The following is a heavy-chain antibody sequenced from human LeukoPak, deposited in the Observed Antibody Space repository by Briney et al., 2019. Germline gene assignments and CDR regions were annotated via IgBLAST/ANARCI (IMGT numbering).Heavy chain of an antibody. CDR1: GGSFSGYY. D-gene: IGHD5-12*01. CDR2: INHSGST. J-gene: IGHJ4*02. Sequence: SETLSLTCAVYGGSFSGYYWSWIRQPPGKGLEWIGEINHSGSTNYNPSLKSRVTISVDTSKNQFSLKLSSVTAADTAVYYCATERTGYDFIFWGQGTLVTVSS. CDR3: ATERTGYDFIF. V-gene: IGHV4-34*01.